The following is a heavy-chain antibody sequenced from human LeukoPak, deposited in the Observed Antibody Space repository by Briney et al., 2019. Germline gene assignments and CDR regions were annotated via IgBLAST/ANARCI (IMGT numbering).Heavy chain of an antibody. CDR3: ARDPVPVPGVNFDY. D-gene: IGHD6-19*01. V-gene: IGHV4-4*02. Sequence: SETLSLTCAVSGDSISSNNRWNWVRQPPGKGLEWIGQIYHSGATTYNPSLKSRVTISVDKSNNQFSLKLTSVTAADTAVYYCARDPVPVPGVNFDYWGQGILVTVSS. CDR2: IYHSGAT. J-gene: IGHJ4*02. CDR1: GDSISSNNR.